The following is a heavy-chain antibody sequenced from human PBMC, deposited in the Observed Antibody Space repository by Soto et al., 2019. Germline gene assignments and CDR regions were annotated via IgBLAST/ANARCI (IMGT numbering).Heavy chain of an antibody. CDR3: ARGITLVRGVTQNNWFDP. J-gene: IGHJ5*02. D-gene: IGHD3-10*01. Sequence: AAVKVSCKASGYTFTSYGISWVRQAPGQGLEWMGWISAYNGNTNYAQKLQGRVTMTTDTSTSTAYMELRSLRSDDTAVYYCARGITLVRGVTQNNWFDPWGQGTLVTVSS. CDR1: GYTFTSYG. CDR2: ISAYNGNT. V-gene: IGHV1-18*04.